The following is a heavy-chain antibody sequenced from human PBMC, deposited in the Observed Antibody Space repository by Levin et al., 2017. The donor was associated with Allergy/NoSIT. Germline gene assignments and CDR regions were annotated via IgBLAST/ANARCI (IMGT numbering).Heavy chain of an antibody. J-gene: IGHJ3*02. CDR3: ARDLGGGGQWLVEGAFDI. D-gene: IGHD6-19*01. CDR2: TYYRSKWYN. V-gene: IGHV6-1*01. CDR1: GDSVSSNSAA. Sequence: SETLSLTCAISGDSVSSNSAAWNWIRQSPSRGLEWLGRTYYRSKWYNDYAVSVKSRITINPDTSKNQFSLQLNSVTPEDTAVYYCARDLGGGGQWLVEGAFDIWGQGTMVTVSS.